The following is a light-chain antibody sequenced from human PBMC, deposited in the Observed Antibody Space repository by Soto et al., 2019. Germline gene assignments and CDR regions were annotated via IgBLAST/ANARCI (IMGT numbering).Light chain of an antibody. CDR3: QQYDSSPLT. Sequence: EIVLTQSPGTLSLSPGERATLSCRASQSVSSSLLAWYQQKPGQAPRLLIYGASSRATGIPDRFSGSGSGTDFTLTISRLEPEGFAVYYCQQYDSSPLTFGGGTKVEIK. J-gene: IGKJ4*01. CDR1: QSVSSSL. CDR2: GAS. V-gene: IGKV3-20*01.